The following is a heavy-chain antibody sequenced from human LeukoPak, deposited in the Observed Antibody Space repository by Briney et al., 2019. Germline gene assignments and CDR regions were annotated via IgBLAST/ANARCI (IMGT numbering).Heavy chain of an antibody. V-gene: IGHV1-18*01. CDR2: ISAYNGNT. D-gene: IGHD6-19*01. CDR3: ARRRAVAGVNWFDP. Sequence: ASVKVSCKASGYTFTSYGISWVRQAPAQGLEWMGCISAYNGNTNYAQKLQGTVTMTSATTMSTAYMGLGSLRSDDTAVYYRARRRAVAGVNWFDPWGQGTLVTVSS. CDR1: GYTFTSYG. J-gene: IGHJ5*02.